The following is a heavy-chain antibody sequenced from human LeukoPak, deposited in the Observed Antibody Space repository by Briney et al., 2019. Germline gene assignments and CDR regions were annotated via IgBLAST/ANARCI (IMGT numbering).Heavy chain of an antibody. V-gene: IGHV4-59*11. CDR1: ADSFSSHY. D-gene: IGHD4-17*01. CDR2: ISYIGST. Sequence: SETLSLACAVSADSFSSHYWTWIRQAPGKGLEWIWYISYIGSTNYNPSLKSRVTISIDTSKNQFSLKLSSVTAADTAVYYCARDLVTVTKGFDIWGQGTMVSVSS. CDR3: ARDLVTVTKGFDI. J-gene: IGHJ3*02.